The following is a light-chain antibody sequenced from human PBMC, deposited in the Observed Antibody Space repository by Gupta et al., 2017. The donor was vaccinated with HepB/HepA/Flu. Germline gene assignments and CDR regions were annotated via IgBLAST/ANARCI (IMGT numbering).Light chain of an antibody. CDR3: QSYDNSLSGHVV. CDR1: SSNIGSGYD. CDR2: GNN. J-gene: IGLJ2*01. V-gene: IGLV1-40*01. Sequence: QSVLTQPPSVSGAPGQRVIISCTGSSSNIGSGYDVHWYQQLPGTAPKLLIFGNNDRSSGVPDRFSVSKSDTSASLAITGLQAEDEADYYCQSYDNSLSGHVVFGGGTKLTVL.